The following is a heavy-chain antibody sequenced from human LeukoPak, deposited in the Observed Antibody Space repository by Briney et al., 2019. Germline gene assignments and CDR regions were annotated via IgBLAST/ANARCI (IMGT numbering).Heavy chain of an antibody. V-gene: IGHV4-30-2*01. J-gene: IGHJ5*02. Sequence: SETLSLTCAVSGGSISSGGYSWSWIRQPPGKGLEWIGYIYHSGSTYYNPSLKSRVTISVDTSKNQFSLKLSSVTAADTAVYYCAGSSGFGESWGQGTLVTVSS. CDR3: AGSSGFGES. D-gene: IGHD3-10*01. CDR1: GGSISSGGYS. CDR2: IYHSGST.